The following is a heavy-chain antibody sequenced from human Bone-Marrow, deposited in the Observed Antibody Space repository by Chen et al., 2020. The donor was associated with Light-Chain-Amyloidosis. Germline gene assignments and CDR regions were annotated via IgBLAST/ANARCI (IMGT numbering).Heavy chain of an antibody. CDR3: AKDLAVDGSGSYSGGY. CDR2: LSGSGGIGLT. Sequence: EVQLLESGGGLVQPGGSLRLSCAASGFTFSNFAMSWVRQAPGKGLEWVSTLSGSGGIGLTRYADSAMGRFTVSRDNSKNTVYLQMNSLRAEDTAVYYCAKDLAVDGSGSYSGGYWGQGTLVTVSS. CDR1: GFTFSNFA. V-gene: IGHV3-23*01. J-gene: IGHJ4*02. D-gene: IGHD3-10*01.